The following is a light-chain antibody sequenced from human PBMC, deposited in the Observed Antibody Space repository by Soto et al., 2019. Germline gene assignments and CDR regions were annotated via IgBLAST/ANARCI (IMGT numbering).Light chain of an antibody. J-gene: IGKJ5*01. CDR2: GAS. CDR3: QQYSNWPPIT. CDR1: QSVGSS. Sequence: EIVMTQSPATVSVSPGERATLSCRATQSVGSSLAWYQQKPGQAPRLLIYGASTRASGIPARFRGSGSGTEFTLTISSLQSEDFAVYFCQQYSNWPPITFGQGTRLE. V-gene: IGKV3-15*01.